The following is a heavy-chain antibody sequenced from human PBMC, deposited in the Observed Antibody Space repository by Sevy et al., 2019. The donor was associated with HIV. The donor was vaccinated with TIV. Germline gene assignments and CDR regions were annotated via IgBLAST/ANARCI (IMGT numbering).Heavy chain of an antibody. J-gene: IGHJ4*01. CDR2: ISSSSSYI. CDR3: GRDPVVMGYFEY. V-gene: IGHV3-21*01. Sequence: GGSLRLSCAASGFTFSSYSMNWVRQAPGKGLEWVSSISSSSSYIYYADSVKGRFTISRDNAKNSLYLQMNSLRAEDKAVYYWGRDPVVMGYFEYWGQGTLVTVSS. D-gene: IGHD2-8*01. CDR1: GFTFSSYS.